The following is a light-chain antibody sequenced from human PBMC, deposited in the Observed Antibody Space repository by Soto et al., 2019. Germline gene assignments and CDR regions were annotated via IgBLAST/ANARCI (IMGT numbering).Light chain of an antibody. CDR2: SNN. CDR3: AAWYDSLSGLV. V-gene: IGLV1-47*02. J-gene: IGLJ2*01. Sequence: QSVLTQPPSASGTPGQRVTISCSGSSSNIGSNYVYWYQQLPGTAPKLLIYSNNQRPSGVPDRFSGSKSGTSASLAISGLRSEDEADYYCAAWYDSLSGLVFGGGTKLTVL. CDR1: SSNIGSNY.